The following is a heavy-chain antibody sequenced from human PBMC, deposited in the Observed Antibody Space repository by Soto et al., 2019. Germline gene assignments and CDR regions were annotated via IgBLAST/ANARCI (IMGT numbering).Heavy chain of an antibody. CDR2: INGGKDNA. CDR1: GYNFTKYS. Sequence: QVQLVQSAADVKKPGASVKVSCQASGYNFTKYSIYWVRQAPGQRREWMGWINGGKDNARYSQKFQGRVTITQSSSARTVFMEWSGLRYEDTAVYYCARVGYFVGDGFPRPYDYWGQGTLVTVSS. CDR3: ARVGYFVGDGFPRPYDY. D-gene: IGHD5-18*01. V-gene: IGHV1-3*01. J-gene: IGHJ4*02.